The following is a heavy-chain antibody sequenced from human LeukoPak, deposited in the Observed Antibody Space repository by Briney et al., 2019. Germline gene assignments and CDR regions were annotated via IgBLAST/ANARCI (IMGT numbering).Heavy chain of an antibody. D-gene: IGHD6-19*01. CDR3: AGHSSGWSHFDY. J-gene: IGHJ4*02. CDR1: GDSVSSNRGA. Sequence: SQTLSLTCAISGDSVSSNRGAWNWIRQSPSRGLEWLGRTYYRSKWYNDYAVSVKSRIIINSDTSKNQFSLQLNSVTPEDTAVYYCAGHSSGWSHFDYWGQGTLVTVSS. V-gene: IGHV6-1*01. CDR2: TYYRSKWYN.